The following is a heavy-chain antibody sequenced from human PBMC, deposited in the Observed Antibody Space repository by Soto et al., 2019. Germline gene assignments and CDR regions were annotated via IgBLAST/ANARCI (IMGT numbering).Heavy chain of an antibody. J-gene: IGHJ4*02. CDR2: IFVSSTTI. D-gene: IGHD3-9*01. Sequence: EVQLVESGGGLVQPGGSLRLSCVASGFTFSSYSMVWVRQAPGKGLEWISYIFVSSTTIYYADSVKGRFTVSRDNAQNSLFLLMNSLRAEYTAVYYCARDRDWAFDYWGRGTLVTVSS. CDR3: ARDRDWAFDY. V-gene: IGHV3-48*04. CDR1: GFTFSSYS.